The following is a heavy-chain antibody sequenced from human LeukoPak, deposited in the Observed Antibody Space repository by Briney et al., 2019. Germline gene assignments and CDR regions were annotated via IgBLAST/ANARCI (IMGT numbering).Heavy chain of an antibody. CDR2: IYYSGST. CDR1: GGSISSYY. Sequence: SSETLSLTCTVSGGSISSYYWSWIRQPPGKGLEWIGYIYYSGSTNYNPSLKSRVTISVDTSKNQFSLKLSSVTAADTAVYYCAREARSGFDYWGQGTLVTVSS. V-gene: IGHV4-59*01. D-gene: IGHD1-26*01. J-gene: IGHJ4*02. CDR3: AREARSGFDY.